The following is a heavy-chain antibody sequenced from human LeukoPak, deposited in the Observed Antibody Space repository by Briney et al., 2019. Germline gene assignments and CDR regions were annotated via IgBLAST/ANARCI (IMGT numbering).Heavy chain of an antibody. V-gene: IGHV3-30-3*01. CDR2: ISYDGSNK. D-gene: IGHD6-6*01. Sequence: GRSLRLSCAASGFTFSSYAMHWVRQAPGKGLEWVAVISYDGSNKYYADSVKGRFTISRDNSKNTLYLQMNSLRAEDTAVYYCARPYTEYSSSSGWYFQHWGQGTLVTVSS. J-gene: IGHJ1*01. CDR1: GFTFSSYA. CDR3: ARPYTEYSSSSGWYFQH.